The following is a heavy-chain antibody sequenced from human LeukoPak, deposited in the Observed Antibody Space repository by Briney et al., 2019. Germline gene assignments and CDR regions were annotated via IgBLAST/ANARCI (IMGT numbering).Heavy chain of an antibody. V-gene: IGHV4-4*07. CDR2: IYTSGST. CDR3: ARDLYCSSTSCYPSSYWYFDF. J-gene: IGHJ2*01. CDR1: GGSISDYY. Sequence: SETLSLTCTVSGGSISDYYWSWIRQPAGKGLEWIGRIYTSGSTNYNPSLKNRVTMSIDTSKNQFSLKLSSVTAADTAVYFCARDLYCSSTSCYPSSYWYFDFWGRGTLVTVSS. D-gene: IGHD2-2*01.